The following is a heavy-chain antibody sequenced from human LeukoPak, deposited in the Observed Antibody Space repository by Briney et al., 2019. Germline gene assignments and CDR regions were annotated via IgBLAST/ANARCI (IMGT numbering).Heavy chain of an antibody. CDR2: IKEDGSVT. CDR3: AKCTTRNSHYPIDS. D-gene: IGHD4-17*01. V-gene: IGHV3-7*05. CDR1: GFTFSTYW. J-gene: IGHJ5*01. Sequence: PGGSLRLSCAASGFTFSTYWMTWGRQAPGKGLEWVANIKEDGSVTFYVDSAKGRFTISRDNAKNSLYLQMNSLRAEDTAVYYCAKCTTRNSHYPIDSWGQGTLVTVSS.